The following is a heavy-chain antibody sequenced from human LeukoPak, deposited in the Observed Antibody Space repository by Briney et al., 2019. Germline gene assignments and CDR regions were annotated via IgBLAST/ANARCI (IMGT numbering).Heavy chain of an antibody. CDR2: INHSGST. Sequence: SETLSLTCAVYGGSFSGYYWSWIRQPPGKGLEWIGEINHSGSTNYNPSLKSRVTISVDTSKNQFSLKLSSVTAADTAVYYCARDGDYDILTGYYYFDYWGQGTLVTVSS. J-gene: IGHJ4*02. V-gene: IGHV4-34*01. CDR1: GGSFSGYY. D-gene: IGHD3-9*01. CDR3: ARDGDYDILTGYYYFDY.